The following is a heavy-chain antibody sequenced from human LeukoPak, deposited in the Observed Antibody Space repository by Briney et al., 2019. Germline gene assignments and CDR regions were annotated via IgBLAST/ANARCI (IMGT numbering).Heavy chain of an antibody. J-gene: IGHJ6*02. D-gene: IGHD3-10*01. Sequence: GGSLRLSCSASGFTFSSYAMHWVRQAPGKGLEYVSAISSNGGSTYYADSVKGRFTISRDNSKNTLYLQMNSLRAEDTAVYYCARDEGSGTSYYYYYGMDVWGQGTTVTVSS. CDR3: ARDEGSGTSYYYYYGMDV. V-gene: IGHV3-64*04. CDR2: ISSNGGST. CDR1: GFTFSSYA.